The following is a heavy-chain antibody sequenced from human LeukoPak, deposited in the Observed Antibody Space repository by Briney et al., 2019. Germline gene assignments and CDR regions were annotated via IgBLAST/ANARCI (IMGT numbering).Heavy chain of an antibody. CDR3: ARELLGAFDI. V-gene: IGHV1-18*01. J-gene: IGHJ3*02. CDR2: ISAYNGNT. Sequence: GASVKVSCKASGYTFTNYAINWVRQAPGQGLEWMGWISAYNGNTNYAQKLQGRVTMTTDTSTSTAYMELRSLRSDDTAVYYCARELLGAFDIWGQGTMVTVSS. D-gene: IGHD3-10*01. CDR1: GYTFTNYA.